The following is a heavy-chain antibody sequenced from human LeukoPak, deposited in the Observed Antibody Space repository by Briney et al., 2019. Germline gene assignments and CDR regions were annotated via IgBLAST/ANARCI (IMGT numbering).Heavy chain of an antibody. CDR2: IYYSGST. J-gene: IGHJ5*02. D-gene: IGHD3-22*01. CDR3: ARERYDSIT. CDR1: GGSISSSSYY. V-gene: IGHV4-39*02. Sequence: PSETLSLTCTVSGGSISSSSYYWGWIRQPPGKGLEWIGSIYYSGSTYYNPSLKSRVTISVDTSKNQFSLKLSSVTAADTAVYYCARERYDSITWGQGTLVTVSS.